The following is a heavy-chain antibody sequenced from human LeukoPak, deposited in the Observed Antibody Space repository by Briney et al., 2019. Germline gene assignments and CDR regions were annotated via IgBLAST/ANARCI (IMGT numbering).Heavy chain of an antibody. J-gene: IGHJ5*02. V-gene: IGHV3-53*05. CDR1: GFAVSSSY. CDR2: IYSSGST. D-gene: IGHD3-16*02. Sequence: GGSLRLSCAASGFAVSSSYMSWVRQAPGKGLEWVSIIYSSGSTYYADSVKGRFTISRDSSKNTLYLQMSSLRSEDTAVYYCAREVPSYTALDNWFDPWGQGTLVTVSS. CDR3: AREVPSYTALDNWFDP.